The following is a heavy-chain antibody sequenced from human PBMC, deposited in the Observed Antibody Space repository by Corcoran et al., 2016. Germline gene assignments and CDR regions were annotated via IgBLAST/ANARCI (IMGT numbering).Heavy chain of an antibody. CDR1: GFTFSSYG. CDR2: IWYDGSNK. V-gene: IGHV3-33*01. J-gene: IGHJ6*02. D-gene: IGHD3-10*01. CDR3: ARGVRGVRTRVRPFGMDV. Sequence: QGHLVEYGGGGVQPGRSLSLSCAASGFTFSSYGMHWVRQAPGKGLEWVAVIWYDGSNKYYADSVKGRFTISRDNSKNTLYLQMNSLRAEDTDVDSCARGVRGVRTRVRPFGMDVLGQGTTVTVSS.